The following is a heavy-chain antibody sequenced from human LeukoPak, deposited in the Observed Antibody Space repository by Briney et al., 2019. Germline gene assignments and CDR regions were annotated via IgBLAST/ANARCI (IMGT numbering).Heavy chain of an antibody. CDR3: TRAVGSGCTTDA. V-gene: IGHV7-4-1*02. D-gene: IGHD6-19*01. CDR2: INTNTGNP. CDR1: GYIFTTNS. J-gene: IGHJ6*02. Sequence: ASVKVSCKASGYIFTTNSLVWVRQDPGQGLEWMGWINTNTGNPTYAQGFTGRFVFSLDTSVSTAYLQISSLKPEDSAVYYCTRAVGSGCTTDAWGQGTTVTVSS.